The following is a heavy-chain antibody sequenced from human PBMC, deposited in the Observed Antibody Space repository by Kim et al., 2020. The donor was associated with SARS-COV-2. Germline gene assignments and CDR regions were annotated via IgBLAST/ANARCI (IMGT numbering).Heavy chain of an antibody. J-gene: IGHJ4*02. V-gene: IGHV1-2*06. D-gene: IGHD3-3*01. CDR2: INPNSGGT. Sequence: ASVKVSCKASGYTFTGYYMHWVRQAPGQGLEWMGRINPNSGGTNYAQKFQGRVTMTRDTSISTAYMELSRLRSDDTAVYYCASYFGDTIFGVVPYFDYWGQGTLVTVSS. CDR1: GYTFTGYY. CDR3: ASYFGDTIFGVVPYFDY.